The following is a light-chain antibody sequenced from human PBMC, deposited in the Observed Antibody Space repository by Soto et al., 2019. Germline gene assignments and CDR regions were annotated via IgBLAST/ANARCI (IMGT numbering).Light chain of an antibody. CDR2: SNN. CDR1: SSNIGSKT. J-gene: IGLJ2*01. Sequence: QSVLTQPPSASGTPGQRVTISCSGSSSNIGSKTVNWYQQLPGTAPKLLIYSNNQRPSGVPDRFSGSKSGTSASLAISGLQSEDEADYYWAALDDSLNGVVFGGGTKITVL. V-gene: IGLV1-44*01. CDR3: AALDDSLNGVV.